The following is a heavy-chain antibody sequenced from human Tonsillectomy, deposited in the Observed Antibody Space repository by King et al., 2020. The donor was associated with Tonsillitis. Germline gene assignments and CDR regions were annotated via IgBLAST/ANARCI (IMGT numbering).Heavy chain of an antibody. V-gene: IGHV1-18*04. Sequence: LVQSGAEVKKPGASVKVSCKAFGYTFTTYGISWVRQAPGQGLEWMGWISTYNGNTNYAQKFQGRVTMTTATSTSTAYMELRSLRSDDTAVYYCARVSGDYQILAGFDYWGQGTLVTVSS. CDR2: ISTYNGNT. CDR1: GYTFTTYG. D-gene: IGHD3-9*01. CDR3: ARVSGDYQILAGFDY. J-gene: IGHJ4*02.